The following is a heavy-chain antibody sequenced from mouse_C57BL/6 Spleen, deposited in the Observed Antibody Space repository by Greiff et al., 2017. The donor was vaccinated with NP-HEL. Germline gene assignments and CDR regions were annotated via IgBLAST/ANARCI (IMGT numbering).Heavy chain of an antibody. CDR3: ARWGDGLWYFDV. D-gene: IGHD2-3*01. J-gene: IGHJ1*03. CDR1: GYTFTSYW. Sequence: VKLQESGAELVRPGSSVKLSCKASGYTFTSYWMHWVKQRPIQGLEWIGNIDPSDSETHYNQKFKDKATLTVDKSSSTAYMQLSSLTSEDSAVYYCARWGDGLWYFDVWGTGTTVTVS. V-gene: IGHV1-52*01. CDR2: IDPSDSET.